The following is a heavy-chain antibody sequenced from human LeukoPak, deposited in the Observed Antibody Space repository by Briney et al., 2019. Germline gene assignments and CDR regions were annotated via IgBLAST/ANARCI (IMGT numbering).Heavy chain of an antibody. CDR3: ARVGVLLWFGELLNFVGGAHWFDP. D-gene: IGHD3-10*01. V-gene: IGHV4-38-2*02. Sequence: SETLSLTCTVSGYSISSGYYWGWIRQPPGKGLEWIGSIYHSGSTYYNPSLKSRVTISVDTSKNQFSLKLSSVTAADTAVYYCARVGVLLWFGELLNFVGGAHWFDPWGQGTLVTVSS. CDR2: IYHSGST. CDR1: GYSISSGYY. J-gene: IGHJ5*02.